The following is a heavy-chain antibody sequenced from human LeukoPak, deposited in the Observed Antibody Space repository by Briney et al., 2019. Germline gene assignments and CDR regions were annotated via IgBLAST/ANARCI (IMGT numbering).Heavy chain of an antibody. CDR3: AREARGYCSSTSCYGGFDY. Sequence: GGSLRLSCAASGFTFSSYSMNWVRQAPGKGLEWVSSISSSSSYIYYADSVKGRFTISRDNAKNSLYLQMNSLRAEDTAVYYCAREARGYCSSTSCYGGFDYWGQGTLVTVSS. CDR1: GFTFSSYS. J-gene: IGHJ4*02. D-gene: IGHD2-2*01. CDR2: ISSSSSYI. V-gene: IGHV3-21*01.